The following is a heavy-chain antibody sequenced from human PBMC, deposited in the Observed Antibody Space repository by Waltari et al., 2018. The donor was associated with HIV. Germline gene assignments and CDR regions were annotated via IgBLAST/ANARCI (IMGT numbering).Heavy chain of an antibody. J-gene: IGHJ4*02. CDR3: ATLGKVTTGY. Sequence: VQLQESGPGLVKPSQTLSLTCTVSGASMTSGGHYWSWIRQHPGKGLEWIGYIYYSGGTYYNPSLKSRVTISLDTSKNQLSLKVTSVTAADTAVYYCATLGKVTTGYWGQGTLVTVSS. V-gene: IGHV4-31*03. CDR1: GASMTSGGHY. CDR2: IYYSGGT. D-gene: IGHD2-21*02.